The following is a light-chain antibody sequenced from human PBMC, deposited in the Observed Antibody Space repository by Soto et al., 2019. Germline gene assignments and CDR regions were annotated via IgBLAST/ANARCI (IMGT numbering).Light chain of an antibody. V-gene: IGKV1-39*01. Sequence: DIQMTQSPSSLSASVGDRVTITCRASQNIRNTLNWYQHKPGKAPKLLIYAASHLESGVPSRFSGSGSGTEFTLTISRLQPEDFATYYCQESHTTLMSTFGPWTKVD. CDR3: QESHTTLMST. CDR2: AAS. CDR1: QNIRNT. J-gene: IGKJ3*01.